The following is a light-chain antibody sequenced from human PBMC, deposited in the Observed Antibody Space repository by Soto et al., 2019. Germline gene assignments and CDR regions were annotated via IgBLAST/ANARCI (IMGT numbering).Light chain of an antibody. CDR1: QSISNY. Sequence: DIQMTQSPSTLPASVGDRVTITCRASQSISNYLAWYQHKPGKAPKLLIYDASNLETGVPSRFSGSGSGTDLTFTISSLQPEDIATYYCQQYDNLPRTFGQGTKVDIK. CDR2: DAS. CDR3: QQYDNLPRT. V-gene: IGKV1-33*01. J-gene: IGKJ1*01.